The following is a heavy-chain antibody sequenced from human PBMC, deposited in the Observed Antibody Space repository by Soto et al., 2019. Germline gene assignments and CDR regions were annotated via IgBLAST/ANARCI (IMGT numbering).Heavy chain of an antibody. CDR1: RFAFSSYG. CDR2: ISYDGSNK. Sequence: PGGSLRLSCAAFRFAFSSYGMHWVRQAPGKGLEWVAVISYDGSNKYYADSLKGRFTISRDNSKNTLYLQMNSLRAEDTAVYYCAKDPEIGNSFDPWGQGTLVTVSS. J-gene: IGHJ5*02. V-gene: IGHV3-30*18. D-gene: IGHD3-10*01. CDR3: AKDPEIGNSFDP.